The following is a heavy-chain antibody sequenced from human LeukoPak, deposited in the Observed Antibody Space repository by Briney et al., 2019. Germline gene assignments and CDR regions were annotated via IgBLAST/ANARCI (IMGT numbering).Heavy chain of an antibody. CDR3: ARYCTSGSCYSDH. D-gene: IGHD2-15*01. CDR2: ISTTSSTI. V-gene: IGHV3-48*02. CDR1: GFTFSSCG. J-gene: IGHJ4*02. Sequence: GGSLRLSCAASGFTFSSCGMSWVRQAPGKGLEWVSYISTTSSTIYYADSVKGRFTISRDNAQNSLYLQMNSLRDEDTAVYYCARYCTSGSCYSDHWGQGTLVTVSS.